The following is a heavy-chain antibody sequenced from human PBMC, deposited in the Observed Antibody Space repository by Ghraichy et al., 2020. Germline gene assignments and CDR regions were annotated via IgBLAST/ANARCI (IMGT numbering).Heavy chain of an antibody. CDR1: GFTFSDYY. Sequence: GGSLRLSCAASGFTFSDYYMSWIRQAPGKGLEWVSYISSSGSTIYYADSVKGRFTISRDNAKNSLYLQMNSLRAEDTAVYYCARDIVVVPAAIRWFDPWGQGTLVTVSS. J-gene: IGHJ5*02. CDR2: ISSSGSTI. V-gene: IGHV3-11*01. D-gene: IGHD2-2*01. CDR3: ARDIVVVPAAIRWFDP.